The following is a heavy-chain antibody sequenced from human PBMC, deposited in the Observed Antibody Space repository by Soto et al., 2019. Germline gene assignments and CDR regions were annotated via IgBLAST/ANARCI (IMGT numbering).Heavy chain of an antibody. CDR2: ISYDGSNK. CDR1: GFTFSSYG. Sequence: QVQLVESGGGVVQPGRSLRLSCAASGFTFSSYGMHWARQAPGKGLEWVAVISYDGSNKYYADSMKGRFTISRDNSKNTLYLQMNSLRAEDTAIYYCAKIVDYWGQGTLVTVSS. D-gene: IGHD3-16*02. CDR3: AKIVDY. V-gene: IGHV3-30*18. J-gene: IGHJ4*02.